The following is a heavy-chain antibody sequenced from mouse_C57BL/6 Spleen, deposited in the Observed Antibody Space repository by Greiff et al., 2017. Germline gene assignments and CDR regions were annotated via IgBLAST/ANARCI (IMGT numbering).Heavy chain of an antibody. CDR2: IYPSDSET. Sequence: QVQLKQPGAELVRPGSSVKLSCKASGYTFTSYWMDWVKQRPGQGLEWIGNIYPSDSETHYNQKFKDKATLTVYKSSSTAYMQLSSLTSEDSAVYYCARSLNTTVVKEDYWGQGTTLTVSS. D-gene: IGHD1-1*01. V-gene: IGHV1-61*01. CDR3: ARSLNTTVVKEDY. CDR1: GYTFTSYW. J-gene: IGHJ2*01.